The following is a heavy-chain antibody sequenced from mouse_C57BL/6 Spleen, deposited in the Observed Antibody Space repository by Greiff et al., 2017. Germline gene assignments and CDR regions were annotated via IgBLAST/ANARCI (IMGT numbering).Heavy chain of an antibody. V-gene: IGHV1-50*01. CDR3: ARRGGYYRYFDV. J-gene: IGHJ1*03. Sequence: QVQLKQPGAELVKPGASVKLSCKASGYTFTSYWMQWVKQRPGQGLEWIGEIDPSDSYTNYNQKFKGKATLTVDTSSSTAYMQLSSLTSEDSAVYYCARRGGYYRYFDVWGTGTTVTVSS. CDR2: IDPSDSYT. D-gene: IGHD2-2*01. CDR1: GYTFTSYW.